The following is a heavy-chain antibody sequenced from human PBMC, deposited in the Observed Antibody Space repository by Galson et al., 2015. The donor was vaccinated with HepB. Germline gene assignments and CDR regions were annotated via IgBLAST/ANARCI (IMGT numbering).Heavy chain of an antibody. V-gene: IGHV3-7*03. CDR3: ARDATLIRLPAIYGMDV. J-gene: IGHJ6*02. CDR1: GFTFSSYW. CDR2: IKQDGSEE. Sequence: SLRLSCAASGFTFSSYWMSWVRQAPGKGLEWVANIKQDGSEEYYVDSVKGRFTISRDNAKNSLYLQMNSLRAEDTAVYYCARDATLIRLPAIYGMDVWGQGTTVTVSS. D-gene: IGHD6-25*01.